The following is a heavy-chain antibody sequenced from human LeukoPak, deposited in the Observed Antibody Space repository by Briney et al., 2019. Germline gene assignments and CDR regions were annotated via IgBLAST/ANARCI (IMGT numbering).Heavy chain of an antibody. Sequence: GGSLRLSCAASGFTFSSYSMNWVRQAPGKGLEWVSSISSSSSYIYYADSVKGRFTISRDNAKNSLYLQMNSLRAEDTAVYFCASETTGEFDYWGQGTLVTVSS. J-gene: IGHJ4*02. CDR3: ASETTGEFDY. V-gene: IGHV3-21*01. D-gene: IGHD7-27*01. CDR2: ISSSSSYI. CDR1: GFTFSSYS.